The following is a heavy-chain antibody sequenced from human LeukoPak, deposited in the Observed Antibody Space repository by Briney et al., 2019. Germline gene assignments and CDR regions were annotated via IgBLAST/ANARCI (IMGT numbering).Heavy chain of an antibody. CDR2: IGLSGADT. V-gene: IGHV3-23*01. D-gene: IGHD5-18*01. Sequence: GGSLRLSCAAPAITFSDHAMSWFRQAPGKGLEWVSTIGLSGADTYYADSVKGRFTISKDNSKNTLQMNSLRVEDTAVYYCAKHSGHRYGDSDCWGQGTLVTVSP. CDR3: AKHSGHRYGDSDC. CDR1: AITFSDHA. J-gene: IGHJ4*02.